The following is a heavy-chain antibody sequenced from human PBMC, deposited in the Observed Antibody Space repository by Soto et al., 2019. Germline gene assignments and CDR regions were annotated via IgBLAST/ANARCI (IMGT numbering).Heavy chain of an antibody. CDR2: ISAYNGKT. CDR1: GYTFNSYG. D-gene: IGHD3-22*01. Sequence: QVQLVQSGAEVKKPGASVKVSCEASGYTFNSYGITWVRQAPGQGLEWIGWISAYNGKTNYAQNLQGRVTMTTDTSTSTAHMELRSLIFDDTAVYFCARRPRDRAPDFWGQGTLVTVS. CDR3: ARRPRDRAPDF. J-gene: IGHJ4*02. V-gene: IGHV1-18*01.